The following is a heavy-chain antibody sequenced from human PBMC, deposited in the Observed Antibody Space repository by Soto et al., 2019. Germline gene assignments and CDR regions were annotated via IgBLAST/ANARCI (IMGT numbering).Heavy chain of an antibody. CDR3: ASAVGYCTNGVCYAYYYYGMDV. CDR1: GGSISSSSYY. J-gene: IGHJ6*02. V-gene: IGHV4-39*01. Sequence: QLQLQESGPGLVKPSETLSLTCTVSGGSISSSSYYWGWIRQPPGKGLEWIGSIYYSGSTYYNPSLKSRVTISVDTSKNQFSLKLSSVTAADTAVYYCASAVGYCTNGVCYAYYYYGMDVWGQGTTVTVSS. CDR2: IYYSGST. D-gene: IGHD2-8*01.